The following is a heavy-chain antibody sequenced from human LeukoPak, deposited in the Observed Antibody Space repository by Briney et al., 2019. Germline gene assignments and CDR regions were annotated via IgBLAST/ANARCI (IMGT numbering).Heavy chain of an antibody. V-gene: IGHV4-34*01. CDR1: GGSFSGYY. CDR3: ARGDSSSSLNFDY. Sequence: SETLSLTCAVYGGSFSGYYWSWIRQPPGEGLEWIGEINHSGSTNYNPSLKSRVTISVDTSKNQFSLKLSSVTAADTAVYYCARGDSSSSLNFDYWGQGTLVTVSS. D-gene: IGHD6-6*01. J-gene: IGHJ4*02. CDR2: INHSGST.